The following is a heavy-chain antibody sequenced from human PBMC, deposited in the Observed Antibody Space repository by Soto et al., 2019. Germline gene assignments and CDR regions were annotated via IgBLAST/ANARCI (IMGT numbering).Heavy chain of an antibody. Sequence: QVQLQESGPGLVQPSGTLSLTCAVSGDSINNSHWWSWVRQTPGKGLEWIGETYQSGTTNYNPSLKPRVTISIDKSKNQVSLKMNSVTAADTAVYYCAREVNSSPARGPNWFDPWGQGTLVTVSS. V-gene: IGHV4-4*02. D-gene: IGHD6-13*01. J-gene: IGHJ5*02. CDR2: TYQSGTT. CDR3: AREVNSSPARGPNWFDP. CDR1: GDSINNSHW.